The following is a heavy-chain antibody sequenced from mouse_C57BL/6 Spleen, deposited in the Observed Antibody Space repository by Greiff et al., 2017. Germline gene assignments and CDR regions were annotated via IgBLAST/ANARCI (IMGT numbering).Heavy chain of an antibody. Sequence: VQLQQSGPELVKPGDSVKISCKASGYSFTGYFMNWVMQSHGKSLEWIGRINPYNGDTFYNQKFKGKATLTVDKSSSTAHMELRSLTSEDSAVYYCARRPTVVATDYFDYWGQGTTLTVSS. J-gene: IGHJ2*01. CDR1: GYSFTGYF. CDR3: ARRPTVVATDYFDY. D-gene: IGHD1-1*01. V-gene: IGHV1-20*01. CDR2: INPYNGDT.